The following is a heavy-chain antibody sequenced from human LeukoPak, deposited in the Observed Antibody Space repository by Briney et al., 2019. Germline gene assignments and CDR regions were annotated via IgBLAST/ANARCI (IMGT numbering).Heavy chain of an antibody. CDR2: ISYDGSNK. D-gene: IGHD6-13*01. J-gene: IGHJ6*02. Sequence: GGSLRLSCAASGFTFSSYGMHWVRQAPGKGLEWVAVISYDGSNKYYADSVKGRFTISRDNSKNTLYLQMNSLRAEDTAVYYCAKTSSEGYSSSWWRAYYYYGMDVWGQGTTVTVSS. V-gene: IGHV3-30*18. CDR1: GFTFSSYG. CDR3: AKTSSEGYSSSWWRAYYYYGMDV.